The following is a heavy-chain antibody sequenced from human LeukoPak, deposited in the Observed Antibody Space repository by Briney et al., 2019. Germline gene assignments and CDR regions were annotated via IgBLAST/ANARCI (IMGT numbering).Heavy chain of an antibody. D-gene: IGHD6-13*01. CDR3: ARDHGCSSWFDY. CDR2: IYYSGST. V-gene: IGHV4-59*01. CDR1: GCTISSYY. Sequence: SETLSLTCTVSGCTISSYYWSWIRQAPGKGLEWIGYIYYSGSTNYNPSLKSRVTISVDTSKNQFSLKLSSVTAADTAVYYCARDHGCSSWFDYWGQGTLVTVSS. J-gene: IGHJ4*02.